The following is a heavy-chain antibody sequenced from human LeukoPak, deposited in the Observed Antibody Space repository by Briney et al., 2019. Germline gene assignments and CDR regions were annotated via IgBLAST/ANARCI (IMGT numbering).Heavy chain of an antibody. CDR3: ARDHRSGMTTVSTGFDY. D-gene: IGHD4-17*01. J-gene: IGHJ4*02. CDR2: IYNSANT. Sequence: NTSETLSLTCTVSGDSISSSSYCWDWIRQPPGKGLEWIGNIYNSANTHYNPSLKTRITMSVDTSKNQFSLKLTSVTAADTAVYYCARDHRSGMTTVSTGFDYWGQGTLVTVSS. V-gene: IGHV4-39*07. CDR1: GDSISSSSYC.